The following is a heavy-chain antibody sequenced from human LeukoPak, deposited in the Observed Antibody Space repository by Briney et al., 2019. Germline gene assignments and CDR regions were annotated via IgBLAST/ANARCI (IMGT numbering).Heavy chain of an antibody. V-gene: IGHV4-39*07. D-gene: IGHD2-21*02. CDR3: ARVTLGAYCGGDCANPDY. CDR2: IYYSGST. CDR1: GGSISSSSYY. Sequence: SQTLSLTCTVSGGSISSSSYYWGWIRQPPGKGLEWIGSIYYSGSTYYNPSLKSRVTISVDTSKNQFSLKLSSVTAADTAVYYCARVTLGAYCGGDCANPDYWGQGTLVTVSS. J-gene: IGHJ4*02.